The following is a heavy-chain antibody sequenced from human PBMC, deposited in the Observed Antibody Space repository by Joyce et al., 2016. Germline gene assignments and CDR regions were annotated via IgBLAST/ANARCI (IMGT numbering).Heavy chain of an antibody. CDR3: ARGRNGYNWYYGMDV. CDR2: IYHGGTT. CDR1: AASVSRYY. Sequence: QVQLQESGPGLVKPSETLSLTCSVSAASVSRYYWSWIRQPPGKGLEWLAYIYHGGTTKYSPSLKSRLTISVDTSKRQVSLTLSSVTAADTAVYFCARGRNGYNWYYGMDVWGQGTTVTVSS. D-gene: IGHD5-24*01. J-gene: IGHJ6*02. V-gene: IGHV4-59*02.